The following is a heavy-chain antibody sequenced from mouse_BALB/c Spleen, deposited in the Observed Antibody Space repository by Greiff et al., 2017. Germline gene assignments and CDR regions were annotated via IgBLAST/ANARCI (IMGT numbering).Heavy chain of an antibody. J-gene: IGHJ4*01. Sequence: VHLVESGPGLVQPSQSLSITCTVSGFSLTSYGVHWVRQSPGKGLEWLGVIWSGGSTDYNAAFISRLSISKDNSKSQVFFKMNSLQANDTAIYYCARKRGEDYAMDYWGQGTSVTVSS. V-gene: IGHV2-2*02. D-gene: IGHD2-13*01. CDR3: ARKRGEDYAMDY. CDR1: GFSLTSYG. CDR2: IWSGGST.